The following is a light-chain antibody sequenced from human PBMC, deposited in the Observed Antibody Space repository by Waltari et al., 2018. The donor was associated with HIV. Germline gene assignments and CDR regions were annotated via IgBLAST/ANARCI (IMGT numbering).Light chain of an antibody. CDR2: KVY. V-gene: IGLV2-23*02. CDR1: SSDVGSYNL. CDR3: CSYAGSSIP. Sequence: QSALTQPASVSGSIGQSITISCTGTSSDVGSYNLVSWYQHHPGKAPKLIIYKVYKRPSGVSNRFSGSKSGNTASLTVSGLQAEDEADYYCCSYAGSSIPFGGGTKLTVL. J-gene: IGLJ2*01.